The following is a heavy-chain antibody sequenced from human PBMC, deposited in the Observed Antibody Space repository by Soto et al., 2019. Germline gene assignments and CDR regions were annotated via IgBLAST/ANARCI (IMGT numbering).Heavy chain of an antibody. V-gene: IGHV1-18*01. CDR3: ATFDYGDYSVDY. Sequence: ASVKVSCKASGYTFTSYGISWVRQAPGQGLEWMGWISAYNGNTNYAQKLQGRVTMTTDTSTSTAYMELRSLRSDDTAVYYCATFDYGDYSVDYWGQGTLVTVSS. J-gene: IGHJ4*02. CDR2: ISAYNGNT. CDR1: GYTFTSYG. D-gene: IGHD4-17*01.